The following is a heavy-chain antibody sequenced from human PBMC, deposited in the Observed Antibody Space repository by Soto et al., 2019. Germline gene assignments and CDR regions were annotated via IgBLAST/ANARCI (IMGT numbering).Heavy chain of an antibody. CDR3: VSWVSAHFDY. J-gene: IGHJ4*02. V-gene: IGHV3-23*01. Sequence: GGALGLCCAASSYTFKSHGLSWVRQAPGKGLEWVSTIDSSGVNTHYADSVKGRFTISRDNSRNTLHLQMHDLRADDTALYYCVSWVSAHFDYWGQGTVVTVSS. CDR1: SYTFKSHG. CDR2: IDSSGVNT. D-gene: IGHD3-16*01.